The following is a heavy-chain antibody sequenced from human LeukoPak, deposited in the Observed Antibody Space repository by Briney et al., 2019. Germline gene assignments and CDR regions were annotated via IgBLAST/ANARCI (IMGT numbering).Heavy chain of an antibody. CDR3: ARGVVVRRYYYYYMDV. V-gene: IGHV1-8*03. CDR2: MNPNSGNT. Sequence: ASVKVSCKASGYTFTSYDINWVRQATGQGLEWMGWMNPNSGNTGYAQKFQGRVTITRNTSISTAYMELSSLRSEDTAVCYCARGVVVRRYYYYYMDVWGKGTTVTISS. CDR1: GYTFTSYD. D-gene: IGHD3-22*01. J-gene: IGHJ6*03.